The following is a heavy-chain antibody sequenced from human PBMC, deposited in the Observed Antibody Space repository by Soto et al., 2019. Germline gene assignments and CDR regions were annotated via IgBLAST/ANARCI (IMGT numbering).Heavy chain of an antibody. V-gene: IGHV4-39*01. J-gene: IGHJ6*03. CDR2: IYYSGSN. CDR3: ARKGAAASHAHYYMDV. Sequence: TSETLSLTCTVSGGSISSSSYYWGWIRQPPGKELKWIGSIYYSGSNNYNPSLKRRVTISVDTSKNQFSLKLTSLTAADTAVYYCARKGAAASHAHYYMDVWGSGTTVTVSS. D-gene: IGHD6-13*01. CDR1: GGSISSSSYY.